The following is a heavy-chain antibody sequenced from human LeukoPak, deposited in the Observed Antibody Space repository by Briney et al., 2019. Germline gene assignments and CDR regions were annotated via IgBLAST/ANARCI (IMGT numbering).Heavy chain of an antibody. CDR1: GFTVSSNY. V-gene: IGHV3-53*01. J-gene: IGHJ6*02. Sequence: GGSLRLSCAASGFTVSSNYMSWVRQAPGKGLEWVSVIYSGGSTYYADSVKGRFTISRDNSKNTLYLQMNSLRAEDTAVYYCARASGLYYYYGMDVWGQGTTVTVSS. CDR2: IYSGGST. D-gene: IGHD6-6*01. CDR3: ARASGLYYYYGMDV.